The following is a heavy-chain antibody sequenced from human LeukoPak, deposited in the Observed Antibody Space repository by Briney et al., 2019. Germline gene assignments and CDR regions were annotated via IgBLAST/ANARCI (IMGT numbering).Heavy chain of an antibody. J-gene: IGHJ4*02. CDR1: GFTFSSYA. D-gene: IGHD2-8*01. CDR3: AKDTSIGKYCTHGVCSPFDY. Sequence: GGSLTLSCAGSGFTFSSYAMSWVRQAPGQGLEWVSVISDSGDYTSYADSVRGRFTISRDNSRNTLYLQMISLRPEDTAVYYCAKDTSIGKYCTHGVCSPFDYWGQGTLVTVSS. V-gene: IGHV3-23*01. CDR2: ISDSGDYT.